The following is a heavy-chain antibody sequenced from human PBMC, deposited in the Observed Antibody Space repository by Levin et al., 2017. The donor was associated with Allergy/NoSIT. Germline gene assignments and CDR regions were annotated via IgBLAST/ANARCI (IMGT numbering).Heavy chain of an antibody. CDR3: ARDNYFDSSGSYRLDY. Sequence: TSETLSLTCTISGGSIGSYYWNWIRQAPGKGLEWIGYVINTGTTFYSPSLKSRVTISVDTSKNQFSLRLTSVTAADTAVYYCARDNYFDSSGSYRLDYWGQGTLVTVSS. D-gene: IGHD3-22*01. V-gene: IGHV4-59*01. CDR2: VINTGTT. CDR1: GGSIGSYY. J-gene: IGHJ4*02.